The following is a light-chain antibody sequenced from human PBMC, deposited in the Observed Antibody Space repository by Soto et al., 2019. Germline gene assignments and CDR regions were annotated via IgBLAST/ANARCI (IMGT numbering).Light chain of an antibody. V-gene: IGKV3-15*01. CDR3: QQRSNWPIT. CDR1: QSIRSN. CDR2: GAS. Sequence: EIVITQSPDTLFVSPGGAATFPCRVSQSIRSNLAWYQQRPGQAPRLLMYGASTRADGIPARFSGSGSGTDFTLTISSLEPEDFAVYYGQQRSNWPITFGQGTQVEIK. J-gene: IGKJ5*01.